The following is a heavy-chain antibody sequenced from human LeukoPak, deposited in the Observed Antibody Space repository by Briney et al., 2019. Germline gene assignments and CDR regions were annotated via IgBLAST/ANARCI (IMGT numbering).Heavy chain of an antibody. CDR2: IIPIFGTA. J-gene: IGHJ6*03. Sequence: SVKVSCKASGGTFISYAISWVRQAPGQGLEWMGGIIPIFGTANYAQKFQGRVTITTDESTSTAYMELSSLRSEDTAVYYCARGGYYGSGSYYNLYYMDVWGKGTTVTVSS. CDR1: GGTFISYA. D-gene: IGHD3-10*01. CDR3: ARGGYYGSGSYYNLYYMDV. V-gene: IGHV1-69*05.